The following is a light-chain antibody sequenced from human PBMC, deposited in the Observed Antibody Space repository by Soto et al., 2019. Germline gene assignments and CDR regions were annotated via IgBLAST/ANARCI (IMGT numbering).Light chain of an antibody. CDR2: GAS. CDR1: QSVSGTY. V-gene: IGKV3-20*01. J-gene: IGKJ5*01. Sequence: EIVLTQSPGTLSLSPGERATLSCRASQSVSGTYLAWYQQKPGQAPRLLIYGASSRATGIPDRFSGSGSGTDVTLTISRLEPEAFAVYYCQQYGSSPITFGQGTGLEIK. CDR3: QQYGSSPIT.